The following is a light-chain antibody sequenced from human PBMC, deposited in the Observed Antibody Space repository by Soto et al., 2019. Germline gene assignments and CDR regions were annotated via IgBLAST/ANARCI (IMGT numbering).Light chain of an antibody. CDR2: NAS. V-gene: IGKV1-12*01. CDR1: HDISNY. Sequence: DTQMTQSPYYLSASVGDRVTITCQASHDISNYLIWYPQKPGKAPNLLIYNASSLQTGVPSRFSGSGSGTDFTLTINSLQPEDFATYYCQQAASYSITFGQGT. J-gene: IGKJ5*01. CDR3: QQAASYSIT.